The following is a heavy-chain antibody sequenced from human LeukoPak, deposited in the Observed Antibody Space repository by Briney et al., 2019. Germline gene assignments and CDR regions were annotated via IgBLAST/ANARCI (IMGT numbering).Heavy chain of an antibody. Sequence: PSETLSLTCTVSGGSISSYYWSWIRQPPGKGLEWIGYIYYSGSTNYNPSLKSRVTISVDTSKNQFSLKLSSVTAADTAVYYCARNLQLVRGYFDYWGQGTLVTVSS. CDR1: GGSISSYY. CDR3: ARNLQLVRGYFDY. J-gene: IGHJ4*02. D-gene: IGHD6-6*01. V-gene: IGHV4-59*01. CDR2: IYYSGST.